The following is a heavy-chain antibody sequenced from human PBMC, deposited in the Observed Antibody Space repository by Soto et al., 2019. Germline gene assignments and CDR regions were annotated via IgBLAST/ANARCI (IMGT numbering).Heavy chain of an antibody. D-gene: IGHD2-8*01. V-gene: IGHV1-2*02. CDR2: INPNSGGT. Sequence: RASVKVSCKASGYTLTGYYMHWVRQAPGQGLEWMGWINPNSGGTNYAQKFQGRVTMTRDTSISTAYMELSRLRSDDTAVYYWARVLMVYAMYFDYWGQGTLVT. CDR1: GYTLTGYY. J-gene: IGHJ4*02. CDR3: ARVLMVYAMYFDY.